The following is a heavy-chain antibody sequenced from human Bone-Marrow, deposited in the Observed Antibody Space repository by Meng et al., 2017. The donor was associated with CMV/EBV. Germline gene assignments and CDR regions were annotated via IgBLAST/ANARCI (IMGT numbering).Heavy chain of an antibody. D-gene: IGHD3-22*01. Sequence: GGSLRLSCAASGFSLNTYSLHWVRQAPGKGPDWVAVMSYDGSNKYYTDSVKGRFTISRDNSKKKIYLKMNSLRTEDTAMYYCARDSVGSDSSGRSPYFFDYWGRGTRVTGSS. V-gene: IGHV3-30-3*01. CDR2: MSYDGSNK. CDR1: GFSLNTYS. CDR3: ARDSVGSDSSGRSPYFFDY. J-gene: IGHJ4*01.